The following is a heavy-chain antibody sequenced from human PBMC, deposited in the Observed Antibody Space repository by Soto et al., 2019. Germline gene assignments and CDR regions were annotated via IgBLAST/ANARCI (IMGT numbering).Heavy chain of an antibody. Sequence: PGESLKISCKGSGYTFTRNWVGWVRQMPGQGLEWMGIIFPIDSDTRYSPSSQGQVTISSDTSISTAYLQWSSLKASDTAIYYCATPGVRDFNAFDVWGQGTMVTVSS. CDR2: IFPIDSDT. CDR1: GYTFTRNW. D-gene: IGHD2-21*02. CDR3: ATPGVRDFNAFDV. J-gene: IGHJ3*01. V-gene: IGHV5-51*01.